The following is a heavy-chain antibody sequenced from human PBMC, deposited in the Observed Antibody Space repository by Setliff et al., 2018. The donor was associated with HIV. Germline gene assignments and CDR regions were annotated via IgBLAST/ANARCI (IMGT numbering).Heavy chain of an antibody. CDR2: FDSEDGKR. V-gene: IGHV1-24*01. CDR1: GYTLKELS. D-gene: IGHD1-20*01. Sequence: ASVKVSCKVSGYTLKELSIHWVRQAPGEGLEWMGGFDSEDGKRIYAQNFQGRVTMTEDTSTDTAYMELSSLTSDDTAVYFCARDVDNAGTHPPDYWGQGTLVTVSS. J-gene: IGHJ4*02. CDR3: ARDVDNAGTHPPDY.